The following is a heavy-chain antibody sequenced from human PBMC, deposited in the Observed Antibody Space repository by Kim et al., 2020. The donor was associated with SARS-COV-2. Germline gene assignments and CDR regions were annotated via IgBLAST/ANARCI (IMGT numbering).Heavy chain of an antibody. J-gene: IGHJ4*02. V-gene: IGHV3-23*01. Sequence: GGSLRLSCAASGFTFSSYAMSWVRQAPGKGLEWVSTLSASGISTYYAGSVKGRFTISRDNSKNTLHLQMNSLGVEDTAIYYCAKAPPGNWGQGALVTVSA. CDR1: GFTFSSYA. CDR2: LSASGIST. CDR3: AKAPPGN.